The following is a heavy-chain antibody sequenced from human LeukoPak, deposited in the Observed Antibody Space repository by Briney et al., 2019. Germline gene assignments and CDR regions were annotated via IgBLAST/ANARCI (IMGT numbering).Heavy chain of an antibody. Sequence: GGSLRLSCAASGFTFSSYAMSWVRQAPGKGLEWVSAISGSGGSTYYADSVKGRFTISRDNSKNTLYLQMNSLRAEDTAVYYCAKGGFRTIFGVVSGDAFDIWGQGPMVTVSS. CDR2: ISGSGGST. D-gene: IGHD3-3*01. J-gene: IGHJ3*02. CDR1: GFTFSSYA. CDR3: AKGGFRTIFGVVSGDAFDI. V-gene: IGHV3-23*01.